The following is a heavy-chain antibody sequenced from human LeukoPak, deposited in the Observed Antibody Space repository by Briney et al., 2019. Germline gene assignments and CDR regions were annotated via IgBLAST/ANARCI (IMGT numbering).Heavy chain of an antibody. CDR1: GFTFSSYW. Sequence: QSGGSLRLSCAASGFTFSSYWMSWVRQAPGKGLEWVANIKQDGSEKHYVDSVKSRFTISRDNAKNSLYLQMSSLRAEDTAVYYCERIGRGGYHYPYYFDYWGQGTLVTVSS. V-gene: IGHV3-7*03. CDR3: ERIGRGGYHYPYYFDY. J-gene: IGHJ4*02. CDR2: IKQDGSEK. D-gene: IGHD5-12*01.